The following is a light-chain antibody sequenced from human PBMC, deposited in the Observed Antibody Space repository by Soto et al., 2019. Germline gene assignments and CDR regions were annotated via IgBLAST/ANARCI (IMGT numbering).Light chain of an antibody. J-gene: IGLJ1*01. CDR3: CSYAGGSTFV. Sequence: QSVLTQPASVSGSPGQSITIACTGTTSDVGSYNLVSWYQQHPDKAPKLIIYEVNKRPSGVSHRFSGSKSGNTASLTISGLQAEDEADYYCCSYAGGSTFVFGPWTKLTVL. CDR1: TSDVGSYNL. CDR2: EVN. V-gene: IGLV2-23*02.